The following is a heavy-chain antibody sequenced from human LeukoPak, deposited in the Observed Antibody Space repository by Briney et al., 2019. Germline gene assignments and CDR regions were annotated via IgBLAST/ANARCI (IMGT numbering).Heavy chain of an antibody. V-gene: IGHV3-30*02. CDR3: ARGGSHYYHDGMDV. D-gene: IGHD1-26*01. J-gene: IGHJ6*02. Sequence: GGSLRLSCAASGFTFSSYGMHWVRQAPGKGLEWVAFIRYDGSNKYYADPVKGRFTISRDNSKNTLYLQMNSLRVEDTAVYYCARGGSHYYHDGMDVWGQGTTVTVSS. CDR1: GFTFSSYG. CDR2: IRYDGSNK.